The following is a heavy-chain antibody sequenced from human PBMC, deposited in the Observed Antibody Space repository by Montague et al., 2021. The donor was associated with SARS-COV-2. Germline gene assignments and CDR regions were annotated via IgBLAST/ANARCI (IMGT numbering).Heavy chain of an antibody. CDR1: GASISSGSYY. J-gene: IGHJ5*01. CDR3: IRGFASVDS. V-gene: IGHV4-61*02. CDR2: VYASGIT. Sequence: TLSLTCTVSGASISSGSYYWSWIRQPAGKGLEWIGRVYASGITNYNPSLKSRVTISLDTSKNQFSMRLSSVTAADTALYYCIRGFASVDSWGQGTLVTVSS.